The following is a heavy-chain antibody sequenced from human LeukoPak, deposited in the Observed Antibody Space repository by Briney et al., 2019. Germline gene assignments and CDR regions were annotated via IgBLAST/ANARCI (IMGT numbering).Heavy chain of an antibody. Sequence: PSQTLSLTCTVSGGSISSGSYYWSWIRQPAGKGLEWIGRIYTSGSTNYNPSLKSRVTTSVDTSKNQFSLKLSSVTAADTAVYYCARVGSGYYPVEDWGQGTLVTVSS. J-gene: IGHJ4*02. CDR2: IYTSGST. CDR1: GGSISSGSYY. D-gene: IGHD3-22*01. V-gene: IGHV4-61*02. CDR3: ARVGSGYYPVED.